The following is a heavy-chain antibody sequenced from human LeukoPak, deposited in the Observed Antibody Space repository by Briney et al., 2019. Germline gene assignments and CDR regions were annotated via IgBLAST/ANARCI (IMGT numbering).Heavy chain of an antibody. CDR2: ISAYNGNT. J-gene: IGHJ5*02. V-gene: IGHV1-18*01. Sequence: GASVSVSCKASGYTFTIYGISWVRQAPGQGREWMGWISAYNGNTNYAQKLQGRVTMTTDTSTSTAYMELRSLRSDDTAVYYCARVYGSGRYFPWGQGTLVTVSS. D-gene: IGHD3-10*01. CDR1: GYTFTIYG. CDR3: ARVYGSGRYFP.